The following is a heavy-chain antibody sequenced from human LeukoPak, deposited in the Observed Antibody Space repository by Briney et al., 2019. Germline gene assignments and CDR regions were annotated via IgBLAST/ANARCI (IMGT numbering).Heavy chain of an antibody. J-gene: IGHJ6*03. CDR3: ARQTGAYYYYMDV. V-gene: IGHV4-34*01. Sequence: SETLPLTCAVYGGSFSGYYWSWIRQPPGKGLEWIGEINHSGSTNCNPSLKSRVTVSVDTSKNQFSLKLSSVTAADTAVYYCARQTGAYYYYMDVWGKGTTVTVSS. CDR1: GGSFSGYY. D-gene: IGHD7-27*01. CDR2: INHSGST.